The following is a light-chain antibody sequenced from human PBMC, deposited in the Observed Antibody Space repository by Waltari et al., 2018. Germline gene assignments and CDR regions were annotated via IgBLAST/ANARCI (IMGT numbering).Light chain of an antibody. Sequence: QLVLTQSPSAPASLGASVKLTCTLNSGHSSNVVAWLQQQPEKGPRYLMKVNSDGSNSKGDEIPVRFSGSSSGAERYLTISSVQSDDEADYYCQTGGHGTWVFGGGTKLTVL. V-gene: IGLV4-69*01. CDR1: SGHSSNV. CDR3: QTGGHGTWV. CDR2: VNSDGSN. J-gene: IGLJ3*02.